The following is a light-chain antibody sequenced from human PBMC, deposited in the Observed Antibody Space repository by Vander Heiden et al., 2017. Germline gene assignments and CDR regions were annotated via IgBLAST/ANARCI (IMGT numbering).Light chain of an antibody. Sequence: QLVLAQSPSASASLGASVKLTCTLSSGHSNFVIAWHQQQPEKGPRFLMMLNSDGSHNKGDGIPDRFSGSSSGAERYLTISSLQAEDESDYYCQSWGTGIVFGGGTKLTGL. CDR3: QSWGTGIV. J-gene: IGLJ2*01. CDR2: LNSDGSH. CDR1: SGHSNFV. V-gene: IGLV4-69*02.